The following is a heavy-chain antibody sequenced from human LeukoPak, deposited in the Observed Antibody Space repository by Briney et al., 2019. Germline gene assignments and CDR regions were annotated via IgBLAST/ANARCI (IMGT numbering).Heavy chain of an antibody. Sequence: GASPRLSCAASGFTFSSYAMSWVRQAPGKGLEWVSAISGSGGSTYYADSVKGRFTISRDNSKHTLYLQMNSLRAEDTAVYYCASIPLDIVVVPAARYNWFDPWGQRTLVTVSS. V-gene: IGHV3-23*01. J-gene: IGHJ5*02. CDR1: GFTFSSYA. CDR3: ASIPLDIVVVPAARYNWFDP. CDR2: ISGSGGST. D-gene: IGHD2-2*03.